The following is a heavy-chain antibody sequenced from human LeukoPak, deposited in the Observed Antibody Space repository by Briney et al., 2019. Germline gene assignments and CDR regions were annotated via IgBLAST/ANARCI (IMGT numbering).Heavy chain of an antibody. J-gene: IGHJ4*02. CDR3: ARREEGYCSSTSCSYYFDY. D-gene: IGHD2-2*01. V-gene: IGHV4-4*09. CDR2: IYTSGST. CDR1: GGSISSYY. Sequence: PSETQSLTCTVSGGSISSYYWSWIRQPPGKGLEWIGYIYTSGSTNYNPSLKSRVTISVDTSKNQFSLKLSSVTAADTAVYYCARREEGYCSSTSCSYYFDYWGQGTLVTVSS.